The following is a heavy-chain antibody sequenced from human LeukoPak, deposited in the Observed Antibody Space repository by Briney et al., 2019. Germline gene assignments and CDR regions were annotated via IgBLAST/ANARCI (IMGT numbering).Heavy chain of an antibody. V-gene: IGHV4-4*09. CDR3: ARLPMIVAEYDFDY. J-gene: IGHJ4*02. CDR2: IYTSGST. D-gene: IGHD3-22*01. Sequence: PSETLSLTCTVSGGSISSYCWGWIRQPPGKGLEWIGYIYTSGSTNYNPSLKSRVTISVDTSKNQFSLKLSSVTAADTAVYYCARLPMIVAEYDFDYWGQGTLVTVSS. CDR1: GGSISSYC.